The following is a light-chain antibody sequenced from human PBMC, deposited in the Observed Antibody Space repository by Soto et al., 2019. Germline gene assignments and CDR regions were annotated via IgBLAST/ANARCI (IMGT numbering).Light chain of an antibody. CDR2: VAS. CDR1: QSISNS. J-gene: IGKJ2*01. Sequence: DIQMTQSLSSLSASVGDRVTITCRASQSISNSLSWYQQKPGKAPNFLIYVASTLQSGGPSRFSGSGSGTDFTLTISSLQPEDVATYYCQQTFSPPYTFGQGTKVEIK. V-gene: IGKV1-39*01. CDR3: QQTFSPPYT.